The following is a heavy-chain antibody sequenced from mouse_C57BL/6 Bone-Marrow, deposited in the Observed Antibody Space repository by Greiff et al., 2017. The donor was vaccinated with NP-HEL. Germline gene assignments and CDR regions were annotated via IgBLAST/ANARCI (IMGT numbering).Heavy chain of an antibody. CDR1: GFTFSSYA. CDR3: TREGVPFDY. J-gene: IGHJ2*01. V-gene: IGHV5-9-1*02. Sequence: EVKLVESGAGLVKPGGSLKLSCAASGFTFSSYAMSWVRQTPEKRLEWVAYISSGGDYIYYADTVKGRFTISRDNARNTLYLQMSSLKSEDTAMYYCTREGVPFDYWGQGTTLTVSS. CDR2: ISSGGDYI.